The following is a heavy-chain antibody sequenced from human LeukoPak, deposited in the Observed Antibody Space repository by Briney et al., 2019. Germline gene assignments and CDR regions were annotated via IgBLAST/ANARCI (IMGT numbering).Heavy chain of an antibody. CDR3: ARVCGGDCYSDAFDI. CDR2: IKQDGSEK. Sequence: YPGGSLRLSCAAPGFTFSSYWMSWVRQAPGKGLEWVANIKQDGSEKYYVDSVKGRFTISRDNAKNSLYLQMNSLRAEDTAVYYCARVCGGDCYSDAFDIWGQGSMVTVSS. CDR1: GFTFSSYW. D-gene: IGHD2-21*01. J-gene: IGHJ3*02. V-gene: IGHV3-7*01.